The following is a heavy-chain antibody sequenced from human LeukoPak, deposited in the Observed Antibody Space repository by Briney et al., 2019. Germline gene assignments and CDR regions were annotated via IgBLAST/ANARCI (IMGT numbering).Heavy chain of an antibody. CDR2: IIPIFGTA. J-gene: IGHJ4*02. CDR3: ARGPIRLGELSSYFDY. CDR1: GGTFSSYA. V-gene: IGHV1-69*13. D-gene: IGHD3-16*02. Sequence: GASVKVSCKASGGTFSSYAISWVRQALGQGLEWMGGIIPIFGTANYAQKFQGRVTITADESTSTAYMELSSLRSEDTAVYYRARGPIRLGELSSYFDYWGQGTLVTVSS.